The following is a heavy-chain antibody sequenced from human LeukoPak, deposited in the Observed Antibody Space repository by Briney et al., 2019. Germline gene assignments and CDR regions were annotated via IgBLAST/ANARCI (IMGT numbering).Heavy chain of an antibody. J-gene: IGHJ4*02. CDR3: ARARREMVDY. Sequence: SETLSLTCTVSGGSISSGSYYWSWIRQPPGKGLEWVGSIYHSGSTYYNPSLKSRVTISVDTSKNQFSLNLSSVTAADTAAYYCARARREMVDYWGQGTLVTVSS. CDR1: GGSISSGSYY. V-gene: IGHV4-39*07. CDR2: IYHSGST. D-gene: IGHD5-24*01.